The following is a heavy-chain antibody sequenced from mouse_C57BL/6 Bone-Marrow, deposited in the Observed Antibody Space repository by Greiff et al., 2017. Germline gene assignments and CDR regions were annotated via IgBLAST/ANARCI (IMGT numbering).Heavy chain of an antibody. Sequence: EVKLVESGEGLVKPGGSLKLSCAASGFTFSSYAMSWVRQTPEKRLEWVAYISSGGDYIYYADTVKGRFTISRDNARNTLYLQMSSLKSEDTAMYYCTRAGYSNYDYAMDYWGQGTSVTVSS. J-gene: IGHJ4*01. CDR3: TRAGYSNYDYAMDY. D-gene: IGHD2-5*01. CDR1: GFTFSSYA. CDR2: ISSGGDYI. V-gene: IGHV5-9-1*02.